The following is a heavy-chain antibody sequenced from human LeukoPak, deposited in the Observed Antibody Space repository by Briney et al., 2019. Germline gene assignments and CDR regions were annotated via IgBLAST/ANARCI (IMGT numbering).Heavy chain of an antibody. V-gene: IGHV1-69*04. CDR3: AREAFAGGYSYGTSFDY. CDR1: GGTFSSYA. D-gene: IGHD5-18*01. CDR2: IIPILGIA. J-gene: IGHJ4*02. Sequence: GASVKVSCKASGGTFSSYAISWARQAPGQGLEWMGRIIPILGIANYAQKFQGRVTITADKSTSTAYMELSSLRSEDTAVYYCAREAFAGGYSYGTSFDYWGQGTLVTVSS.